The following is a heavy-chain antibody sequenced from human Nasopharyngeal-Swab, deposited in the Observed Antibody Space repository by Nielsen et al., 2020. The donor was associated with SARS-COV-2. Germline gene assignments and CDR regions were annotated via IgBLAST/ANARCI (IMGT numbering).Heavy chain of an antibody. CDR1: GGSFSGYY. CDR2: INHSESA. D-gene: IGHD7-27*01. V-gene: IGHV4-34*01. Sequence: SQTLSLTCAVYGGSFSGYYWSWIRQPPGKGLEWIGEINHSESANYNPSLKSRVTISVDTSKNQFSLKLSSVTAADTAVYYCARGLGNWYFDLWGRGTLVTVSS. CDR3: ARGLGNWYFDL. J-gene: IGHJ2*01.